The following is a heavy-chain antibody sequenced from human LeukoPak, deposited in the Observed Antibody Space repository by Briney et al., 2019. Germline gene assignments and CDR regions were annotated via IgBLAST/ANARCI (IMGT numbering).Heavy chain of an antibody. CDR2: IYSAGNT. Sequence: PGGSLRLSCAASAFTVSGNYMSWVRQAPGKGLEWVSAIYSAGNTYYADSVKGRFTISRDNSKNTLYLQMNSLRAEDTAVYYCAKDPRAGLEYFDYWGQGTLVTVSS. CDR3: AKDPRAGLEYFDY. D-gene: IGHD1-1*01. V-gene: IGHV3-53*01. CDR1: AFTVSGNY. J-gene: IGHJ4*02.